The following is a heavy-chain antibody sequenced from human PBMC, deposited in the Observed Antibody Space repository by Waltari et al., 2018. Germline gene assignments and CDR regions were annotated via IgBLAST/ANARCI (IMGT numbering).Heavy chain of an antibody. D-gene: IGHD5-12*01. CDR2: IYYSGST. CDR1: GGSISSHY. V-gene: IGHV4-59*11. Sequence: QVQLQESGPGLVKPSETLSLTCTVSGGSISSHYWSWIRQPPGKGLEWIGYIYYSGSTNYNPSLKSRVTISVDTSKNQFSLKLSSVTAADTAVYYCAKDMAPSGPLLSEYFQHWGQGTLVTVSS. J-gene: IGHJ1*01. CDR3: AKDMAPSGPLLSEYFQH.